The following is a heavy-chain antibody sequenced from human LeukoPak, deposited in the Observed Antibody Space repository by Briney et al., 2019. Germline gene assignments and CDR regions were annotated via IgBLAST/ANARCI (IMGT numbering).Heavy chain of an antibody. CDR1: GASISNSAYY. D-gene: IGHD3-3*01. V-gene: IGHV4-39*01. CDR3: ARLFFVIDT. CDR2: VHYSGST. J-gene: IGHJ5*02. Sequence: SETLSLSCTVSGASISNSAYYWIWIRQPPGEGLECIGTVHYSGSTFYNPSLKSRVNISVDTSKNQFSLQLSSVTAADTAVYYCARLFFVIDTWGQGTLVTVSS.